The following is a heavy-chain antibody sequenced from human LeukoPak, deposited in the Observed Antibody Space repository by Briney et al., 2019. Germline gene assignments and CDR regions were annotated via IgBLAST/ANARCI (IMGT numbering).Heavy chain of an antibody. D-gene: IGHD1-26*01. CDR2: VKEDASET. J-gene: IGHJ4*02. CDR1: GLTFSSSW. Sequence: GGSLRLSCAASGLTFSSSWMTWVRQAPGKGLEWVANVKEDASETNYVGSAMGRFAISRDNAKNTLYLQMNSLRVEDTAIYYCTRGSPLDYWGQGTQVTVSS. V-gene: IGHV3-7*01. CDR3: TRGSPLDY.